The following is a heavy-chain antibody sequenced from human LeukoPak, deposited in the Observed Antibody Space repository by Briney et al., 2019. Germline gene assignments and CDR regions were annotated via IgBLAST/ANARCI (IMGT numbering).Heavy chain of an antibody. CDR2: IYYSGST. V-gene: IGHV4-39*07. D-gene: IGHD1-26*01. CDR1: GGSISSSSYY. Sequence: SETLSLTCTVSGGSISSSSYYWGWIRQPPGKGLEWIGSIYYSGSTYYNPSLKSRVTISVDTSKNQLSLKLSSVTAADTAVYYCARVSVGANDYWGQGTLVTVSS. CDR3: ARVSVGANDY. J-gene: IGHJ4*02.